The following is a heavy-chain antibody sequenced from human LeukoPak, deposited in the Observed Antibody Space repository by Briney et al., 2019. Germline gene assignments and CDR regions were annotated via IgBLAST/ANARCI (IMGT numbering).Heavy chain of an antibody. Sequence: PGSSLRLSCAASGFTLSSYGMHWVRQAPGKGLEGVAIISNDGSDKKYADSVKGRFTISRDNSKNTLYLQMSGLRAEDTALYYCAKGCSRGSSCYIIDCWGQGTLVTVSS. CDR3: AKGCSRGSSCYIIDC. J-gene: IGHJ4*02. CDR2: ISNDGSDK. V-gene: IGHV3-30*18. D-gene: IGHD2-15*01. CDR1: GFTLSSYG.